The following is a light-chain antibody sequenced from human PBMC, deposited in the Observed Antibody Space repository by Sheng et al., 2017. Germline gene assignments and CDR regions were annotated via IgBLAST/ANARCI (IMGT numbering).Light chain of an antibody. CDR1: QRISSS. Sequence: DIQMTQSPFSLSASVGDRVTITCRSSQRISSSLNWYQQRPGKAPKLLISGASSLQSGVPSRFSGGGSGTDFTLTISGLQPEDFAVYYCQQTYSTLLTFGGGTKVEVK. V-gene: IGKV1-39*01. J-gene: IGKJ4*01. CDR2: GAS. CDR3: QQTYSTLLT.